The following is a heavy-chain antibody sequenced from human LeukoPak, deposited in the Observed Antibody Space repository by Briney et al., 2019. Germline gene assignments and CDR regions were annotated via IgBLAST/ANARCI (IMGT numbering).Heavy chain of an antibody. CDR1: GFTFSSYA. V-gene: IGHV3-23*01. J-gene: IGHJ4*02. CDR3: AKNTGQTSEYSYGYDY. D-gene: IGHD5-18*01. Sequence: PGGSLRLSCAASGFTFSSYAMSWVRQAPGKGLEWVSTISGNGGSTYYADSVKGRFTISRDNSKNTLYLQMNSLRAEDTALYYCAKNTGQTSEYSYGYDYWGQGTLVTVSS. CDR2: ISGNGGST.